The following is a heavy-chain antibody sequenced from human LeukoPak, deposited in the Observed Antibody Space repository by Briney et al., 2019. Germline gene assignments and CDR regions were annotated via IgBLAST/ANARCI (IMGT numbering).Heavy chain of an antibody. V-gene: IGHV3-30*09. D-gene: IGHD3-10*01. CDR1: GFTFSSYA. CDR3: ARGGSYYGSGSYYIYGNWFDP. J-gene: IGHJ5*02. CDR2: ISYDGSNK. Sequence: GGSLRLSCAASGFTFSSYAMHWVRQAPGKGLEWVAVISYDGSNKYYADSVKGRFAISRDNSKNTLYLQRNSLRAEDTAVYYCARGGSYYGSGSYYIYGNWFDPWGQGTLVTVSS.